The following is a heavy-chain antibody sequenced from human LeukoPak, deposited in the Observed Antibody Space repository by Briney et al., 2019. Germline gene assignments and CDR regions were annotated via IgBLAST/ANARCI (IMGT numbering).Heavy chain of an antibody. Sequence: GGSLRLSCSASGFTFSSYAMHWVRQAPGKGLEYVSAISTKGGSIYYADSVKGRFTISRDNSKNTLYLQMRSLRAEDTAVYYCARDIGGGRIQLWPHYGMDVWGQGTTVTVSS. CDR3: ARDIGGGRIQLWPHYGMDV. J-gene: IGHJ6*02. CDR2: ISTKGGSI. CDR1: GFTFSSYA. D-gene: IGHD5-18*01. V-gene: IGHV3-64D*06.